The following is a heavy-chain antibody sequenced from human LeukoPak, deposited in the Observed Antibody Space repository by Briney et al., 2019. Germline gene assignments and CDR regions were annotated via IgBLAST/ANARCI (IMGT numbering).Heavy chain of an antibody. Sequence: SETLSLTCAVSGGSISSYYWSWIRQPPGKGLEWIGYIYYSGSTNYNPSLKSRVTISVDTSKNQFSLKLSSVTAADTAVYYCARDSRRDGVFPRYFDYWGQGTLVTISS. V-gene: IGHV4-59*01. CDR2: IYYSGST. CDR3: ARDSRRDGVFPRYFDY. J-gene: IGHJ4*02. CDR1: GGSISSYY. D-gene: IGHD4-17*01.